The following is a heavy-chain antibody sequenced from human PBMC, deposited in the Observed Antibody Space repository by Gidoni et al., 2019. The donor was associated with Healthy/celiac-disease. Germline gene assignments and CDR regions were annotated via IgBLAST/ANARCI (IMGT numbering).Heavy chain of an antibody. CDR2: INHSGST. V-gene: IGHV4-34*01. Sequence: QVQLQQWGAGLLKPSETLSLTCAVYGGSFSGYYWSWIRQPPGKGLEWIGEINHSGSTNYNPSLKSRVTISVDTSKNQFSLKLSSVTAADTAVFYCARALTTVVTLFDYWGQGTLVTVSS. D-gene: IGHD4-17*01. CDR1: GGSFSGYY. J-gene: IGHJ4*02. CDR3: ARALTTVVTLFDY.